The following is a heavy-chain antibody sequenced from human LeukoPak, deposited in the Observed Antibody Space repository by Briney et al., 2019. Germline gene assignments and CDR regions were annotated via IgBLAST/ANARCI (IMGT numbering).Heavy chain of an antibody. Sequence: PSETLSLTCTVSGGSISSFYWSWIRQPPGKGLEYIGYISYSETTSYNPSLKSRVTISVDTSKNQFSLKLSSVTAADTAVYYCARHLPDYDILTGYYQNWYFDLWGRGTLVTVSS. J-gene: IGHJ2*01. CDR2: ISYSETT. CDR3: ARHLPDYDILTGYYQNWYFDL. D-gene: IGHD3-9*01. CDR1: GGSISSFY. V-gene: IGHV4-59*08.